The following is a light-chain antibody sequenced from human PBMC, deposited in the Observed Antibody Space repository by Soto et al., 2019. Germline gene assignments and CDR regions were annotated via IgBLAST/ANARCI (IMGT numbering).Light chain of an antibody. V-gene: IGKV3D-20*02. CDR3: QQRSNWGLT. CDR1: QSVTNSF. CDR2: GIS. J-gene: IGKJ4*01. Sequence: ENVLTQSPGTLSLSPGERATLSCRASQSVTNSFFAWYQQKPGQAPRLLIYGISSRATGIPDRFSGSGPGTDFTLTISRLEPEDFVVYYCQQRSNWGLTFGGGTKVDIK.